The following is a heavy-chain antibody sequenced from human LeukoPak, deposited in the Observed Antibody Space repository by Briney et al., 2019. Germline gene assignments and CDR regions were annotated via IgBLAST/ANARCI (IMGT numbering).Heavy chain of an antibody. CDR1: AGNFSRYE. V-gene: IGHV1-69*05. Sequence: SCEPSAGNFSRYENSRARQAPGQWNKWMGGIIPIFGTANYAQKFQGRVTITTDESTSTAYMELSSLRSEDTAVYYCARSAGSTSITYFDYWGQGTLVTVSS. J-gene: IGHJ4*02. CDR3: ARSAGSTSITYFDY. D-gene: IGHD2-2*01. CDR2: IIPIFGTA.